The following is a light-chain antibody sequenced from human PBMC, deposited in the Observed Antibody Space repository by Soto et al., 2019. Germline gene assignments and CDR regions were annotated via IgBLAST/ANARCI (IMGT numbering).Light chain of an antibody. CDR1: QSVRSDY. Sequence: EMVLTQSQGTLSLSPGERATLSCRASQSVRSDYLAWYQQKPGQAPRLHIYGASTRATAIPDRFTGSGSGTDFTLTISRLEPEDFAVCYCQQYGSAPRTFGQGTKVHIK. J-gene: IGKJ1*01. V-gene: IGKV3-20*01. CDR2: GAS. CDR3: QQYGSAPRT.